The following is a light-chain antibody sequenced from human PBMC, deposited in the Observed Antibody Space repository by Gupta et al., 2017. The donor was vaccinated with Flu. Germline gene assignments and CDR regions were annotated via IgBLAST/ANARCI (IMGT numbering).Light chain of an antibody. J-gene: IGKJ1*01. Sequence: EIIMTQSPATLSVSPGESVTLSCRASQSVSSYLAWYQQKPGQAPRLLIYGASTRATGIPARFSGSGSGTEFTLTISSLQSEDFAVFYCQHYYNWPRTFGQGTKVEIK. CDR1: QSVSSY. CDR3: QHYYNWPRT. CDR2: GAS. V-gene: IGKV3-15*01.